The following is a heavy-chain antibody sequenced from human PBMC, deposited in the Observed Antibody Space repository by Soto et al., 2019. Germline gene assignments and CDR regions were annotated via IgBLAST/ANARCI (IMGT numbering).Heavy chain of an antibody. CDR1: GGSISSGGYY. CDR3: ARSIYCGGDCYSPKFDY. D-gene: IGHD2-21*02. Sequence: PSETLSLTCTVSGGSISSGGYYWSWIRQHPGKGLEWIGYIYYSGSTYYNPSLKSRVTISVDTSKNQFSLKLSSVTAADTAVYYCARSIYCGGDCYSPKFDYWGQGTLVTVSS. J-gene: IGHJ4*02. CDR2: IYYSGST. V-gene: IGHV4-31*03.